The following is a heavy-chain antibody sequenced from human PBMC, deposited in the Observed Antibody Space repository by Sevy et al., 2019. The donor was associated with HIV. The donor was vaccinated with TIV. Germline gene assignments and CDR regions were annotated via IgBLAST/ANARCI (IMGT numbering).Heavy chain of an antibody. CDR3: AREGCTKPHDY. D-gene: IGHD2-8*01. Sequence: GGSLRLSCAASGFTFSKYSMSWVRQPPGKGLEWVSTLSFGCGEINYADSVKDWFTISRDNSKSSVYLQMNNLRPEDTAVYYCAREGCTKPHDYWGQGTLVTVSS. CDR1: GFTFSKYS. CDR2: LSFGCGEI. V-gene: IGHV3-23*01. J-gene: IGHJ4*02.